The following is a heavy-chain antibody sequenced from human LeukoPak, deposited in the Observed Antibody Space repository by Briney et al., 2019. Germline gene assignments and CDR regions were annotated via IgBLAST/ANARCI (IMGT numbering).Heavy chain of an antibody. CDR2: ISAYNGNT. Sequence: ASVKVSCKASGYTFTSYGISWVRQASGQGLEWMGWISAYNGNTNYAQKLQGRVTMTTDTSTSTAYMELRSLRSDDTAVYYCAIIYCSSTSCSPTDYWGQGTLVTVSS. D-gene: IGHD2-2*01. V-gene: IGHV1-18*01. CDR3: AIIYCSSTSCSPTDY. J-gene: IGHJ4*02. CDR1: GYTFTSYG.